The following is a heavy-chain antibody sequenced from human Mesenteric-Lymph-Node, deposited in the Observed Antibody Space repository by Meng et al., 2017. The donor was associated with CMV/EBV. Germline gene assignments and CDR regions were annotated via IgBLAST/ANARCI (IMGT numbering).Heavy chain of an antibody. D-gene: IGHD3-22*01. CDR2: IYPGDSDT. CDR1: YSFTSYG. J-gene: IGHJ4*02. CDR3: ARYRDTYYYDSSGYSDY. Sequence: YSFTSYGIGWVRQMPGKGLAWMGIIYPGDSDTRYSPSFQGQVTISADKSISTAYLQWSSLKASDTAMYYCARYRDTYYYDSSGYSDYWGQGTLVTVSS. V-gene: IGHV5-51*01.